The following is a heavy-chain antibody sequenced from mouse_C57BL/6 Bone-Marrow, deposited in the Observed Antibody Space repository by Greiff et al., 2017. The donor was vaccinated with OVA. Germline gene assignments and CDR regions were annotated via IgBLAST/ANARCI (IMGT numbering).Heavy chain of an antibody. Sequence: QVQLQQSGAELVRPGASVTLSCKASGYTFTDYEMHWVKQTPVHGLEWIGAIDPETGGTAYNQKFKGKAILTADKSSSTAYMALRSLTSEDSAVYYGTRSPLLRYGYFDYWGQGTTLTVSS. D-gene: IGHD1-1*01. V-gene: IGHV1-15*01. CDR3: TRSPLLRYGYFDY. J-gene: IGHJ2*01. CDR1: GYTFTDYE. CDR2: IDPETGGT.